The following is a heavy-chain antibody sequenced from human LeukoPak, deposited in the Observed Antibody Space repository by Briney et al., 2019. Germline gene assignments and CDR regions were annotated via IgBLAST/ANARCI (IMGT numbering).Heavy chain of an antibody. Sequence: ASVTVSCTTSGYTFTSYGISWVRQAPGQGLEWMGWISVYNGNTNYAQKFQGRVTMTTDTSTSTAYMELRSLRSDDTAVYYCASAHCGGDCYSLDYWGQGTLVTVSS. D-gene: IGHD2-21*02. V-gene: IGHV1-18*01. CDR3: ASAHCGGDCYSLDY. J-gene: IGHJ4*02. CDR1: GYTFTSYG. CDR2: ISVYNGNT.